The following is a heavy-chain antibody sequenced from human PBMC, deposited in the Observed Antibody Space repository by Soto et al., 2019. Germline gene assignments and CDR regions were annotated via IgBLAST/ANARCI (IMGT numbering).Heavy chain of an antibody. CDR1: GYTFTSYG. CDR3: ARDSRVPLTIFGVANVYGMDV. J-gene: IGHJ6*02. D-gene: IGHD3-3*01. CDR2: ISAYNGNT. V-gene: IGHV1-18*01. Sequence: WASVKVSCKASGYTFTSYGISWVRQAPGQGLEWMGWISAYNGNTNYAQKLQGRVTMTTDTSTSTAYMELRSLRSDDTAVYYCARDSRVPLTIFGVANVYGMDVWGQGTTVTVSS.